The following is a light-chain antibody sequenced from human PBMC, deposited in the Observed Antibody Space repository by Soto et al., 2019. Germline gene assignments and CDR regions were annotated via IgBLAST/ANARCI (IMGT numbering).Light chain of an antibody. CDR2: GAS. V-gene: IGKV3-20*01. CDR1: QSVRSDY. CDR3: QQYGNSPLT. J-gene: IGKJ4*01. Sequence: ESVLAQAPDTLSLSPGQRATLSCRASQSVRSDYFAWYQQKPGQAPRVIIFGASTRATGVPDRFSGSGSGTDFTLTISRLEPEDFALYYCQQYGNSPLTFGGGTKVDIK.